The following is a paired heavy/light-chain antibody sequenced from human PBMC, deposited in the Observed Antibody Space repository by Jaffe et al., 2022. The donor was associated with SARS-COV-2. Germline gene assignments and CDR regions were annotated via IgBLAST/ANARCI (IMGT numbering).Light chain of an antibody. J-gene: IGLJ2*01. V-gene: IGLV2-14*01. CDR1: SSDVGGYNY. Sequence: QSALTQPASVSGSPGQSITISCTGTSSDVGGYNYVSWYQQHPGKAPKLMIYEVSNRPSGVSNRFSGSKSGNTASLTISGLQAEDEADYYCSSYTSSSTRVVFGGGTKLTVL. CDR3: SSYTSSSTRVV. CDR2: EVS.
Heavy chain of an antibody. CDR2: ISSSSSYI. V-gene: IGHV3-21*01. D-gene: IGHD3-22*01. CDR3: ARAPEHITMIVVGNFDY. CDR1: GFTFSSYS. J-gene: IGHJ4*02. Sequence: EVQLVESGGGLVKPGGSLRLSCAASGFTFSSYSMNWVRQAPGKGLEWVSSISSSSSYIYYADSVKGRFTISRDNAKNSLYLQMNSLRAEDTAVYYCARAPEHITMIVVGNFDYWGQGTLVTVSS.